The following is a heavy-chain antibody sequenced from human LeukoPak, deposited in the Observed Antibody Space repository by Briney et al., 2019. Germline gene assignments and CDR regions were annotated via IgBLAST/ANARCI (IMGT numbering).Heavy chain of an antibody. CDR3: ASACSSTSRHVLDYMDV. Sequence: ASVKVSCKASGYTFTGYYMHWVRQAPGQGLEWMGWINPNSGGTNYAQKFQGRVTMTRDTSISTAYMELSRLRSDDTAVYYCASACSSTSRHVLDYMDVWGKGTTVTVSS. J-gene: IGHJ6*03. V-gene: IGHV1-2*02. CDR2: INPNSGGT. D-gene: IGHD2-2*01. CDR1: GYTFTGYY.